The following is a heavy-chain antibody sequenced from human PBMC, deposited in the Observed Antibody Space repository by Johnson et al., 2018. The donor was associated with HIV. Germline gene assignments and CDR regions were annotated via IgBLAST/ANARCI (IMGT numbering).Heavy chain of an antibody. Sequence: VQLVESGGGVVRPGGSLRLSCAASGFTFDDYGMSWVRQAPGTGLVWVSGINRTGGSTGYADSVKGRFYISRGNAKNSLYLQRNSLRAEDTALYYCARDMRWSKAFDIWGQGTMVTVSS. CDR1: GFTFDDYG. V-gene: IGHV3-20*04. CDR3: ARDMRWSKAFDI. D-gene: IGHD3-3*01. CDR2: INRTGGST. J-gene: IGHJ3*02.